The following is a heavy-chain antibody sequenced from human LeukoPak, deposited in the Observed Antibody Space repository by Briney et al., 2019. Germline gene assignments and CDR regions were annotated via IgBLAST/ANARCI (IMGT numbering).Heavy chain of an antibody. V-gene: IGHV7-4-1*02. Sequence: ASVTVSCKAPGYTFTSYAMNWVRQAPGQGLEWMGWINTNTGNPTYAQGFTGRFVFSSDTSVSTAYLQISSLKAEDTAVYYCASGYSYGRFDYWGQGTLVTVSS. J-gene: IGHJ4*02. CDR2: INTNTGNP. D-gene: IGHD5-18*01. CDR3: ASGYSYGRFDY. CDR1: GYTFTSYA.